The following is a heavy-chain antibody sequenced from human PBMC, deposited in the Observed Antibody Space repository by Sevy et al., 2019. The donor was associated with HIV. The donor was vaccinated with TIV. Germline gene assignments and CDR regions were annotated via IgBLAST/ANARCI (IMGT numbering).Heavy chain of an antibody. Sequence: SETLSLTCAVYGGSFSGYYWSWIRQPPGKGLEWIGEINHSGSTNYNPSLKSRVTISVDTSKNQFSLKLSSVTAADTAEYYCARVIDDGGIDYWGQGTLVTVSS. D-gene: IGHD3-16*01. CDR2: INHSGST. CDR1: GGSFSGYY. CDR3: ARVIDDGGIDY. V-gene: IGHV4-34*01. J-gene: IGHJ4*02.